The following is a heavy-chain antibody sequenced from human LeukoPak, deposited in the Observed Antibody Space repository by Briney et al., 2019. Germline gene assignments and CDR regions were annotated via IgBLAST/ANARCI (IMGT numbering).Heavy chain of an antibody. V-gene: IGHV3-30*18. D-gene: IGHD2-2*01. J-gene: IGHJ4*02. Sequence: QPGRSLRLSCAASGFTFSSYGMHWVRQAPGKGLEWVAVISYDGSNKYYADSVKGRFTISRDNSKNTLYLQMNSLRAEDTAVYYCAKDDAAGSTSFYWGQGTLVTVSS. CDR1: GFTFSSYG. CDR2: ISYDGSNK. CDR3: AKDDAAGSTSFY.